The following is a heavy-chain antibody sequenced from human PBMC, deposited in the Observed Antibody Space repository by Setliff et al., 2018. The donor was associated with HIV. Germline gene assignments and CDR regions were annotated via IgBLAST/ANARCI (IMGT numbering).Heavy chain of an antibody. Sequence: SETLSLTCAVYNGSFSGYYWSWFRQPPGKGLEWIGVISYSGSPHYNPSLKSRVTIGMDTSKNQVSLTLSSVTAVDTAVYYCARFCSGGSCPDYWGQGTLVTVSS. CDR3: ARFCSGGSCPDY. D-gene: IGHD2-15*01. CDR2: ISYSGSP. CDR1: NGSFSGYY. J-gene: IGHJ4*02. V-gene: IGHV4-34*01.